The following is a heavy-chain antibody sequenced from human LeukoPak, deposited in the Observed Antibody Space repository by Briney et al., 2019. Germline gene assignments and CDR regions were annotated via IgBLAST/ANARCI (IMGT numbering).Heavy chain of an antibody. CDR2: IKQDGTEK. D-gene: IGHD6-6*01. Sequence: GGSLRLSCAASGFTFSSYWMSWVRQAPGEGLEWVANIKQDGTEKYYMDSVKGRFSISRDNAKNSLYLQVNALRAEDTAVYYCARDVRPDYWGQGALVTVST. V-gene: IGHV3-7*04. CDR1: GFTFSSYW. J-gene: IGHJ4*02. CDR3: ARDVRPDY.